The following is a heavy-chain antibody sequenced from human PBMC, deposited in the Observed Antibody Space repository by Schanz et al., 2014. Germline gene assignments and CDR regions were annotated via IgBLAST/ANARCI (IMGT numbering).Heavy chain of an antibody. CDR2: ISPSLGIA. D-gene: IGHD3-22*01. J-gene: IGHJ6*02. V-gene: IGHV1-69*04. CDR1: GGTFSSFG. CDR3: ARDDRAYYYGMDV. Sequence: VQLEQSGAEVKKPGSSVKVSCKASGGTFSSFGINWVRQAPGQGLEWMGWISPSLGIANYAQKFQDKVTITADTSTTTAYMELSGLRSEDTAVYYCARDDRAYYYGMDVWGQGTTVTVSS.